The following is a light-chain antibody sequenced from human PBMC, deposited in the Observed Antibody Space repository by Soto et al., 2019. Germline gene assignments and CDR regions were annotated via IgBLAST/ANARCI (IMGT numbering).Light chain of an antibody. CDR1: SSDVGGYNY. CDR3: SSYAGSNTVL. CDR2: DVN. Sequence: QSALTQPRSVSGSPGQSVTISCTGTSSDVGGYNYVSWYQQHPGKAPKLMIYDVNKRPSGVPDRFSGSRSGNTASLTISGLQAEDEADYYCSSYAGSNTVLFGGGTKLTVL. V-gene: IGLV2-11*01. J-gene: IGLJ2*01.